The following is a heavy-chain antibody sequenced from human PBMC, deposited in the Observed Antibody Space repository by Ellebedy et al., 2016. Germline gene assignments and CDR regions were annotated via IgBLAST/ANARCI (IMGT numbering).Heavy chain of an antibody. J-gene: IGHJ3*01. Sequence: ASVKVSCRASGNTLTTSYMHWVRQAPGQGLEWMGTINPNGGSISYAQKFQDRVTMSRDTSTSTVYMELSSLRFEDTAVYYCARIMVRGVFSDAFDVWGQGTMVTVSS. V-gene: IGHV1-46*01. D-gene: IGHD3-10*01. CDR3: ARIMVRGVFSDAFDV. CDR2: INPNGGSI. CDR1: GNTLTTSY.